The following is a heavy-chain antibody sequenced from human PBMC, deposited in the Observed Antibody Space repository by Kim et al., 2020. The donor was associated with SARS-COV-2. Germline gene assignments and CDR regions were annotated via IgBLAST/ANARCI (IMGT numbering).Heavy chain of an antibody. J-gene: IGHJ4*02. V-gene: IGHV4-34*01. CDR2: INHSGST. CDR3: AASGGRGGSIDY. D-gene: IGHD2-15*01. CDR1: GGSFSRYY. Sequence: SETLSLTCAVYGGSFSRYYWSWIRQPPGKGLEWIGEINHSGSTNYNPSLKSRVTISVDTSKNQFSLKLSSVTAADTAVYYCAASGGRGGSIDYWGQGTLVTVSS.